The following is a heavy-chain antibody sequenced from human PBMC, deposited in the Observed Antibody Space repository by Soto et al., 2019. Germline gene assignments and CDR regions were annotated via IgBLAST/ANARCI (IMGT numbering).Heavy chain of an antibody. J-gene: IGHJ4*02. CDR3: ARDESGVGSGSLDY. CDR1: GFTFSSYG. Sequence: GGSLRLSCAASGFTFSSYGMHWVRQAPGKGLEWVAVIWYDGSNKYYADSVKGRFTISRDNSKNTLYLQMNSLRAEDTAVYYCARDESGVGSGSLDYWGQGTLVTVSS. D-gene: IGHD3-10*01. CDR2: IWYDGSNK. V-gene: IGHV3-33*01.